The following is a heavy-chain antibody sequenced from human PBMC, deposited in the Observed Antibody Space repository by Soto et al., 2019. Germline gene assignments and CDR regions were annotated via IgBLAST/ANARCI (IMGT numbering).Heavy chain of an antibody. D-gene: IGHD6-13*01. CDR2: ISYDRSDR. Sequence: GASVRLSFEAYGFIFSGYAMHWVRQAPGKGLEWVAVISYDRSDRYYAASVKGRFTISRDNSKSTLYLQMNSLRVEDTAVYYCAREDAYSSSWYESFDYWGQGP. J-gene: IGHJ4*02. CDR3: AREDAYSSSWYESFDY. CDR1: GFIFSGYA. V-gene: IGHV3-30-3*01.